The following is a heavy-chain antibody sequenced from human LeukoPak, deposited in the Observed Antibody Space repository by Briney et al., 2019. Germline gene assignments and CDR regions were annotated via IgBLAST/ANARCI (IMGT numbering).Heavy chain of an antibody. D-gene: IGHD3-22*01. Sequence: ASVKVSCKASGYTFTSYYMHWVRQAPGQGLEWMGIINPSGGSTSYAQKFQGGVTMTRDTSTSTVYMELSSLRSEDTAVYYCARVKPNYYDNSAYGTFDIWGQGTMVTVSS. V-gene: IGHV1-46*01. J-gene: IGHJ3*02. CDR2: INPSGGST. CDR3: ARVKPNYYDNSAYGTFDI. CDR1: GYTFTSYY.